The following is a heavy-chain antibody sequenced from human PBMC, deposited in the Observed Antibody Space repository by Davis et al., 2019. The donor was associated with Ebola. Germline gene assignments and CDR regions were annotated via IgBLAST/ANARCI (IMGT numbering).Heavy chain of an antibody. Sequence: GGSLRLSCAASGFTFSSYAMHWVRQAPGKGLEWVAVISYDGSNKYYADSVKGRFTISRDNSKNTLYLQMNSLRAEDTAVYYCARDPAALRFYYFDYWGQGTLVTVSS. CDR1: GFTFSSYA. V-gene: IGHV3-30-3*01. J-gene: IGHJ4*02. D-gene: IGHD6-13*01. CDR3: ARDPAALRFYYFDY. CDR2: ISYDGSNK.